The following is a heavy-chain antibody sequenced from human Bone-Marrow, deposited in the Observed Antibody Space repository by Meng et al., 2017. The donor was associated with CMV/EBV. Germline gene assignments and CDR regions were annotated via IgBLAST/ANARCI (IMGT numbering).Heavy chain of an antibody. CDR3: ARLNMLGWFGELLSYYFDY. Sequence: SSSYYWGWIRQPPGKGLEWIGSIYYSGSTYYNPSLKSRVTISVDTSKNQFSLKLSSVTAADTAVYYCARLNMLGWFGELLSYYFDYWGQGTLVTVSS. D-gene: IGHD3-10*01. V-gene: IGHV4-39*01. CDR1: SSSYY. CDR2: IYYSGST. J-gene: IGHJ4*02.